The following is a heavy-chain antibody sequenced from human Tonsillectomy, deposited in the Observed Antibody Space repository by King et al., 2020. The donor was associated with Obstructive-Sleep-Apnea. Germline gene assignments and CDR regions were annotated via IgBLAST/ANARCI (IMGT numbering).Heavy chain of an antibody. V-gene: IGHV1-18*01. CDR3: ARGGYSSGYVGYFDF. CDR1: GYSFIYYG. Sequence: QLVQSGAEVKEPGASVKVSCKTSGYSFIYYGVAWVRQAPGQGLEWMGWISAYTGNTNYAQDFRGRVTVTTDTSTSTAYMELRGLRSDDTAMYYCARGGYSSGYVGYFDFWGQGTLVTVSS. D-gene: IGHD2-8*02. CDR2: ISAYTGNT. J-gene: IGHJ4*02.